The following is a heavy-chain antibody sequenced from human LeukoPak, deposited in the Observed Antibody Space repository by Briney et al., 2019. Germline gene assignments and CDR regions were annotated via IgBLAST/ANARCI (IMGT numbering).Heavy chain of an antibody. Sequence: ASVKVSCKASGYIFTQYGIIWVRQAPGQGLEWMASTSTYSGNTDCAQNLQDRVTMTTDTSTSSAYMELRSLRFDDTAVYYCARRTGYNYYYMDVWGQGTTVTVSS. CDR2: TSTYSGNT. J-gene: IGHJ6*03. CDR1: GYIFTQYG. CDR3: ARRTGYNYYYMDV. V-gene: IGHV1-18*01. D-gene: IGHD3/OR15-3a*01.